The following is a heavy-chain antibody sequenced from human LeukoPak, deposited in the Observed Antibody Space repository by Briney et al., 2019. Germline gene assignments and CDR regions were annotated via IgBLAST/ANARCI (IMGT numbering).Heavy chain of an antibody. J-gene: IGHJ4*02. D-gene: IGHD3-22*01. V-gene: IGHV3-23*01. Sequence: GGSLRLSCAASGFTLSNYGMSWVRQAPGKGLEWVSSISGSDVSTYYADSVKGRFTISRDNAKNSLYLQMNSLRAEDTAVYYCARVWLYYDSSDYDEYWGQGTLVTVSS. CDR1: GFTLSNYG. CDR3: ARVWLYYDSSDYDEY. CDR2: ISGSDVST.